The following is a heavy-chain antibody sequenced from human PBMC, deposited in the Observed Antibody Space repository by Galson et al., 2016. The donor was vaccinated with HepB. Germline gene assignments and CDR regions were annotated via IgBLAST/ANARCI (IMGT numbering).Heavy chain of an antibody. CDR3: ARDSVQFRGSDY. V-gene: IGHV4-31*03. CDR1: GGSIRSDGYF. D-gene: IGHD3-10*01. J-gene: IGHJ4*02. CDR2: IYHTGNT. Sequence: TLSLTCTVSGGSIRSDGYFWSWIRQHPGKGLEWIGYIYHTGNTYYHPSLKSRVTIAVDRSNNQFSLEVNSVTAADTAVYYCARDSVQFRGSDYWGRGTLVIVSS.